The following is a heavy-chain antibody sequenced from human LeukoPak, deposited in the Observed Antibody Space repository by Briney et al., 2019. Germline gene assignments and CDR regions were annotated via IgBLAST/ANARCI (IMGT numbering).Heavy chain of an antibody. Sequence: GGSLRPSCAASGFTFSSYAMHWVRQAPGKGLEWVAVISYDGSNKYYADSVKGRFTISRDNSKNTLYLQMNSLRAEDTAVYYCARSGSSPLFYYGMDVWGQGTTVTVSS. V-gene: IGHV3-30-3*01. CDR3: ARSGSSPLFYYGMDV. D-gene: IGHD2-15*01. CDR1: GFTFSSYA. J-gene: IGHJ6*02. CDR2: ISYDGSNK.